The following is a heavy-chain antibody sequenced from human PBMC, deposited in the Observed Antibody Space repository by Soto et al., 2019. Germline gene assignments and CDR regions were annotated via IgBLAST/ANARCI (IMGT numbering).Heavy chain of an antibody. CDR2: MNPNSGNT. Sequence: ASVKVSCKASGYTFTSYDINWVRQATGQGLEWMGWMNPNSGNTGYAQKFQGRVTMTRNTSISTAYMELSSLRSEDTAVYYCARCTTRLRFLEWLSRNHDAFDIWGQGTMVTVSS. CDR3: ARCTTRLRFLEWLSRNHDAFDI. J-gene: IGHJ3*02. D-gene: IGHD3-3*01. CDR1: GYTFTSYD. V-gene: IGHV1-8*01.